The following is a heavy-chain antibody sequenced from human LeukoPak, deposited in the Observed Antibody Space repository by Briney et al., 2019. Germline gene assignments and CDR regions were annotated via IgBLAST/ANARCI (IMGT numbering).Heavy chain of an antibody. CDR2: IYYSGST. Sequence: SETLSLTCTVSGGSVNSGSYYWNWIRQPPGKGLEWIGYIYYSGSTNYNPSLKSRVTISVDTSKNQFSLKLSSVTAADTAVYYCARAPMTTVTTARGAFDIWGQGTMVTVSS. CDR1: GGSVNSGSYY. D-gene: IGHD4-17*01. V-gene: IGHV4-61*01. J-gene: IGHJ3*02. CDR3: ARAPMTTVTTARGAFDI.